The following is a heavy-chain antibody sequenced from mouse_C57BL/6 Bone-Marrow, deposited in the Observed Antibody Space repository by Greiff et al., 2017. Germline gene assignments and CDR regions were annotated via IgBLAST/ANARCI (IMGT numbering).Heavy chain of an antibody. J-gene: IGHJ3*01. V-gene: IGHV1-52*01. Sequence: QVQLQQPGAELVRPGSSVKLSCKASGYTFTSYWMHWVKQRPIQGLEWIGNIDPSDSETHYNQKFKDKATLTVDKSSSTAYMQLSSLTSEDSAVYYCARGNDYGSSGAWFAYWGQGTLVTVSA. CDR2: IDPSDSET. CDR3: ARGNDYGSSGAWFAY. D-gene: IGHD1-1*01. CDR1: GYTFTSYW.